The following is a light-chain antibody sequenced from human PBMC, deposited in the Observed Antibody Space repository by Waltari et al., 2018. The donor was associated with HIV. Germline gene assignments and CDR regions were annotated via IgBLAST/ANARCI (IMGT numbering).Light chain of an antibody. CDR3: CSYTSSITGRV. CDR1: SSDVGGYKY. V-gene: IGLV2-14*03. J-gene: IGLJ1*01. Sequence: QSALTQPASVSGSPGQSITISCTGTSSDVGGYKYVSWYQQYPGKAPKLIIYDVTNRPSVVSNRFSGSKSGNTASLTISGLQAEDEADYYCCSYTSSITGRVFGTGTKVTVL. CDR2: DVT.